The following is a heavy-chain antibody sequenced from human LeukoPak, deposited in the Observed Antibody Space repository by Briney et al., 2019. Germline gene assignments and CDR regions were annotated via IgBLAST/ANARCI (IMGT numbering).Heavy chain of an antibody. CDR1: GFTFSSYA. Sequence: PGGSLRLSCAASGFTFSSYAMSWVRQAPGKGLEWVSAISGSGGSTYHADSVKGRFTISRDNSKNTLYLQMNSLRAEDTAVYYCAKDRPPRPYYYDSSGYYPSNWFDPWGQGTLVTVSS. CDR3: AKDRPPRPYYYDSSGYYPSNWFDP. V-gene: IGHV3-23*01. D-gene: IGHD3-22*01. J-gene: IGHJ5*02. CDR2: ISGSGGST.